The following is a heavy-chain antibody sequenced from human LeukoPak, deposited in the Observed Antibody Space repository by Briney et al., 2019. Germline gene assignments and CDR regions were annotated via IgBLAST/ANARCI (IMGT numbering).Heavy chain of an antibody. D-gene: IGHD6-13*01. Sequence: GGSLRLSCAASGFTFSSYWMHWVRQAPGKGLEWVSYISSSDTTIYYADSVKGRFTISRDNAKNSLYLQMKSLRAEDTAVYYCAREYSSSWNYYSMDVWGQGTTVTVSS. J-gene: IGHJ6*02. V-gene: IGHV3-48*04. CDR2: ISSSDTTI. CDR3: AREYSSSWNYYSMDV. CDR1: GFTFSSYW.